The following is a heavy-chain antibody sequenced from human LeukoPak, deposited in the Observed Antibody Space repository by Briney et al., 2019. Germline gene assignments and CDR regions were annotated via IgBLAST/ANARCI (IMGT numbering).Heavy chain of an antibody. J-gene: IGHJ3*02. D-gene: IGHD5-18*01. CDR2: IYSGGST. CDR3: ARDQNSYGFLAFDI. CDR1: GFTFSSYA. Sequence: PGGSLRLSCAASGFTFSSYAMSWVRQAPGKGLEWVSVIYSGGSTYYADSVKGRFTISRDNSKNTLYLQMNSLRAEDTAVYYCARDQNSYGFLAFDIWGQGTMVTVSS. V-gene: IGHV3-66*01.